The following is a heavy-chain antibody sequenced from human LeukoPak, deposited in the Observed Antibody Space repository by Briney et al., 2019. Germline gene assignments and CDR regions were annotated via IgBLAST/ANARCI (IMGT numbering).Heavy chain of an antibody. D-gene: IGHD5-18*01. CDR3: ARCQNSYGINWFDP. CDR2: IIPIFGTA. J-gene: IGHJ5*02. Sequence: SVKVSCKASGGTFSSYAISWVRQAPGQGLEWMGGIIPIFGTANYAQKFQGRVTITADESTSTAYMELSSLRSEDTAVYYCARCQNSYGINWFDPWGQGTLVTVSS. CDR1: GGTFSSYA. V-gene: IGHV1-69*13.